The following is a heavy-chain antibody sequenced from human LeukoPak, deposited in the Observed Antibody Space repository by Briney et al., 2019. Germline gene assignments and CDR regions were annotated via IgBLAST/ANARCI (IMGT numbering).Heavy chain of an antibody. J-gene: IGHJ4*02. D-gene: IGHD3-10*01. Sequence: GGSLRLSCTAFGFAFDEHGMSWVRQVPGRGLEWVAGINWSGGSTGYADPLRGRFTISRDNAKNSLYLQIDRLRAGDTALYYCARAPIISPFYFDYWGQGTLVTVSS. CDR2: INWSGGST. CDR1: GFAFDEHG. V-gene: IGHV3-20*04. CDR3: ARAPIISPFYFDY.